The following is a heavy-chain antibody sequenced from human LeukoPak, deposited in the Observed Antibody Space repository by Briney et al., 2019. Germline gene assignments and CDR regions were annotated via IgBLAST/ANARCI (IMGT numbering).Heavy chain of an antibody. CDR1: GGSISNGDYY. CDR2: IHYSGST. D-gene: IGHD2-15*01. J-gene: IGHJ4*02. CDR3: ARVGVAAKSSRYFDY. V-gene: IGHV4-31*03. Sequence: SQTLSLTCTVSGGSISNGDYYWSWIRTHPGKDLEWIGYIHYSGSTYYNPSLKSRITISVDTSKKQFSLKLSSVTAADTAVYYCARVGVAAKSSRYFDYWGQGTLVTVSS.